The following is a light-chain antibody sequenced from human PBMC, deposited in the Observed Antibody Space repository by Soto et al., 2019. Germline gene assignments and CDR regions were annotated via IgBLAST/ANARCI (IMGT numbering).Light chain of an antibody. Sequence: QSVLTQPPSASGTPGQRVTISCSGSSSNIGTNTVIWYQQLPGAAPKLLIYSDNQRPSGVPDRFSGSKSGSSASLAISGLQSEDEADYYCAAWDVSLVVFGGDTKLTVL. J-gene: IGLJ2*01. V-gene: IGLV1-44*01. CDR3: AAWDVSLVV. CDR1: SSNIGTNT. CDR2: SDN.